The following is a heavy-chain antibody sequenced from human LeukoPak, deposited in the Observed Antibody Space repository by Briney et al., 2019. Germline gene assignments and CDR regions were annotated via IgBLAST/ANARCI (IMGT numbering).Heavy chain of an antibody. CDR1: GDTFTSYG. Sequence: GASVKVSCKASGDTFTSYGISWVRQAPGQGLEWMGWISAYNGNTNYAQKFQGRVTMTTDTSTSTAYKELRSLRSDDTAVYYCARSSGWYARYFDYWGQGTLVTVSS. D-gene: IGHD6-19*01. J-gene: IGHJ4*02. CDR3: ARSSGWYARYFDY. CDR2: ISAYNGNT. V-gene: IGHV1-18*01.